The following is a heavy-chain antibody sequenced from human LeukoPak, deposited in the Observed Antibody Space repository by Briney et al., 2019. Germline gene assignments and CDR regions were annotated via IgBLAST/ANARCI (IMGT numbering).Heavy chain of an antibody. CDR1: GFTFSTYG. CDR2: IRYDGSNK. Sequence: PGXSLRXXCAASGFTFSTYGIHWVRQAPGKGLEWVAFIRYDGSNKYYADSVKGRFTISKDNSKNTLFLQMNSLRPEDTAVYYCAXXXXXTFXLXSGXYRGSYYFDYWGQGTLVTVSS. D-gene: IGHD1-26*01. CDR3: AXXXXXTFXLXSGXYRGSYYFDY. V-gene: IGHV3-30*02. J-gene: IGHJ4*02.